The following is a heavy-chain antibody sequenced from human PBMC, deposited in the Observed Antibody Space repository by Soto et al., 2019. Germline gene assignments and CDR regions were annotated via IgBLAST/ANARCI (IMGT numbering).Heavy chain of an antibody. V-gene: IGHV3-30*18. CDR3: AKPVRVAHQWYYFDY. CDR2: ISYDGSNK. CDR1: GFTFSSYG. Sequence: QVQLVESGGGVVQPGRSLRLSCAASGFTFSSYGMHWVRQAPGKGLEWVAVISYDGSNKYYADSVKGRFTISRDNSKNTLYLQMNSLRAEDTAVYYCAKPVRVAHQWYYFDYWGQGTLVTVSS. D-gene: IGHD2-8*01. J-gene: IGHJ4*02.